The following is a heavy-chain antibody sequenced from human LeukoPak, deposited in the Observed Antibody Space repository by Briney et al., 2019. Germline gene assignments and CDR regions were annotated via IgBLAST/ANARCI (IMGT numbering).Heavy chain of an antibody. D-gene: IGHD3-9*01. J-gene: IGHJ4*02. Sequence: SETLSFTCAVYGGSITGYYWSWIRQTPGRGLEWVGEIHYTGATSYNPSLKSRATISTDTSKNQFSLRLSSVTAADTAVYYCARGNILTGYCFDFWGQGALVTVSS. CDR3: ARGNILTGYCFDF. V-gene: IGHV4-34*01. CDR1: GGSITGYY. CDR2: IHYTGAT.